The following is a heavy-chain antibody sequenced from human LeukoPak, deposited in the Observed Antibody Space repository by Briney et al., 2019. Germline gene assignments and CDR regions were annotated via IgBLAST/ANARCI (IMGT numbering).Heavy chain of an antibody. CDR3: ANLPSGADTYYYYGMDV. CDR1: GFTFSSYA. V-gene: IGHV3-23*01. Sequence: GGSLRLSCAASGFTFSSYAMSWVRQAPGKGMEWVSAISGSGGSTYYADSVRGRFTISRDNSKNTLYLQINSLRAEDTAVYYCANLPSGADTYYYYGMDVWGQGTTVTVSS. CDR2: ISGSGGST. D-gene: IGHD3-10*01. J-gene: IGHJ6*02.